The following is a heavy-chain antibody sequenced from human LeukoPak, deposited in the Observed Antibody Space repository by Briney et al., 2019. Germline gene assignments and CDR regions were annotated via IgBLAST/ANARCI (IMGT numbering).Heavy chain of an antibody. CDR2: IYYSGST. Sequence: SETLSLTCTVSGGSISSYYWSWIRQPPGKALEWIGNIYYSGSTYYTPSLKSRLTMSVDTSNNQFSLMLTSVTAADTAVYYCTRGRTPSDYWGQGTLVTVS. CDR1: GGSISSYY. J-gene: IGHJ4*02. V-gene: IGHV4-59*08. D-gene: IGHD2-2*01. CDR3: TRGRTPSDY.